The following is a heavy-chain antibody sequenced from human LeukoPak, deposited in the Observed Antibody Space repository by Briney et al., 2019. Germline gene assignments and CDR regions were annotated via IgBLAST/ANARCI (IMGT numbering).Heavy chain of an antibody. Sequence: GGSLRLSCAASGFTFSSYEMNWVRQAPGKGLEWVSYISESSSRTTYYADSVRGRFTISRDNANNVLYLQMNSLRAEDTAVYYCARIMNSSPDYWGQGTLVTVSS. CDR2: ISESSSRTT. D-gene: IGHD6-13*01. CDR3: ARIMNSSPDY. J-gene: IGHJ4*02. CDR1: GFTFSSYE. V-gene: IGHV3-48*03.